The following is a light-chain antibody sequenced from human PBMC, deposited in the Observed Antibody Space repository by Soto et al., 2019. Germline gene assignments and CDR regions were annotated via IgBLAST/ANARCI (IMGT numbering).Light chain of an antibody. Sequence: QSVLTQPPSASGSPGQSVTISCIGTSSDVGGYNYVSWYQQHPGKAPKLMIYEVSKRPSGVPDRFSGSKSGNTASLTVSGLQAEDEADYYCSSYAGSNNFEVFGTGTKVTVL. J-gene: IGLJ1*01. CDR3: SSYAGSNNFEV. V-gene: IGLV2-8*01. CDR2: EVS. CDR1: SSDVGGYNY.